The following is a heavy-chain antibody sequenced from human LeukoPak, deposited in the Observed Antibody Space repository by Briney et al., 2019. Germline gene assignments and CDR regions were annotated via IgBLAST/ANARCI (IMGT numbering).Heavy chain of an antibody. CDR1: GYSFTSYW. V-gene: IGHV5-51*01. Sequence: LGESLKISCKGSGYSFTSYWIGWVRQMPGKGLEWMGIIYPGDSDTRYSPSFQGQVTISADKSISTAYLQWSSLKASDTAMYYCARPCGSYWCEHDAFDIWGQGTMVTVSS. CDR2: IYPGDSDT. J-gene: IGHJ3*02. CDR3: ARPCGSYWCEHDAFDI. D-gene: IGHD1-26*01.